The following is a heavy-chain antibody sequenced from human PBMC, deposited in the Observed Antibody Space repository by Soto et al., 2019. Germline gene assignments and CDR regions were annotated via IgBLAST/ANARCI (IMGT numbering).Heavy chain of an antibody. J-gene: IGHJ2*01. CDR2: IYNSGST. V-gene: IGHV4-39*01. D-gene: IGHD3-10*02. CDR3: AIFFFQAEDGIRDVRSVSAFLLNRSSDL. Sequence: PGKGQERIGSIYNSGSTYYNPSVKSPVTISVDTSKNQFSLKLSSVTAVDKAVYYCAIFFFQAEDGIRDVRSVSAFLLNRSSDL.